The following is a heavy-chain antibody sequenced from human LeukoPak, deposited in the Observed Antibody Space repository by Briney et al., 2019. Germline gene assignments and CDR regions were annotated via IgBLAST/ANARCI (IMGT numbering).Heavy chain of an antibody. Sequence: PGGSLRLSCAASGFTFSNYWMTWVRQAPGKGLEWLSIISGTADSKYYAGSVKGRFTISRDNPRSTLYLEMKSLRAEDTAVYYCAKADATIGGAFGTWGQGTMVIVSS. CDR1: GFTFSNYW. V-gene: IGHV3-23*01. CDR3: AKADATIGGAFGT. D-gene: IGHD3-16*01. J-gene: IGHJ3*02. CDR2: ISGTADSK.